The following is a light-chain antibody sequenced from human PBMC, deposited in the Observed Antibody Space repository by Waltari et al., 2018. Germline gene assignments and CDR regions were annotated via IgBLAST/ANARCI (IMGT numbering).Light chain of an antibody. Sequence: EVVMTQSPATLSVSPGESATLSCGASQSVGGDLAWYQQKPGQAPRRLIYGTITRPTGVSARFSGSGSGTEFTLTISRLQSEDFAVYYCQQYNNWPLTFGGGTKVEI. CDR3: QQYNNWPLT. CDR2: GTI. V-gene: IGKV3-15*01. CDR1: QSVGGD. J-gene: IGKJ4*01.